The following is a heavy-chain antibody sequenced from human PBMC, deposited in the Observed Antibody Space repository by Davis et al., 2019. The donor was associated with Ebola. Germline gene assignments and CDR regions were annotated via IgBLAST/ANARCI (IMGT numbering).Heavy chain of an antibody. D-gene: IGHD7-27*01. CDR3: ARVLAPLGIDY. V-gene: IGHV4-34*01. CDR1: GGSFSGYY. Sequence: PSETLSLTCAVYGGSFSGYYWSWIRQPPGKGLEWIGEINHSGSTNYNPSLKSRVTISVDTSKNQFSLKLSSVTAADTAVYYCARVLAPLGIDYWGQGTLVTVSS. J-gene: IGHJ4*02. CDR2: INHSGST.